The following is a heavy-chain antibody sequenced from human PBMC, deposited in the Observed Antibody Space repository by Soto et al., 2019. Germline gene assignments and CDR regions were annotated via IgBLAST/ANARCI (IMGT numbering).Heavy chain of an antibody. CDR1: GDSVSSNSAA. CDR3: AGTTSLHWYYMDV. Sequence: SQTLSLTCASSGDSVSSNSAAWNWIRQSPSRGLEWLGRTYYRSRWYNDYAVSVKSRITVNPDTSKNQFSLHLNSVTPEDTAVYYCAGTTSLHWYYMDVWDKGTTVTVSS. D-gene: IGHD1-7*01. CDR2: TYYRSRWYN. J-gene: IGHJ6*03. V-gene: IGHV6-1*01.